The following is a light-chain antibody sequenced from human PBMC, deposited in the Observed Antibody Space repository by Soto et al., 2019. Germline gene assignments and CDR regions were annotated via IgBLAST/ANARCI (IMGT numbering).Light chain of an antibody. J-gene: IGLJ1*01. CDR1: SSDIGLYNY. CDR3: SSFTGSSTLV. Sequence: QSVLTQPASVSGSPGQSITISCTGTSSDIGLYNYVSWYQQHPGKAPKLIIFEVSNRPSGVSNRFSGSKSGNTASLTISGLQAEEEADYYCSSFTGSSTLVFGSGTKLTVL. V-gene: IGLV2-14*01. CDR2: EVS.